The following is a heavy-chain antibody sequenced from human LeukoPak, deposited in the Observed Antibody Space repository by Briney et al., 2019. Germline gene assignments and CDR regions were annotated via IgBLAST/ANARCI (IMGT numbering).Heavy chain of an antibody. CDR1: GFTFSSYA. J-gene: IGHJ4*02. CDR2: ISGSGGST. Sequence: GGSLRLSRAASGFTFSSYAMSWVRQAPGKGLEWVSAISGSGGSTYYADSVKGRFTISRDNSKNTLYLQMNNLRAEDTAVYYCAKPDIVVVPAATIRPLDYWGQGTLVTVSS. V-gene: IGHV3-23*01. D-gene: IGHD2-2*01. CDR3: AKPDIVVVPAATIRPLDY.